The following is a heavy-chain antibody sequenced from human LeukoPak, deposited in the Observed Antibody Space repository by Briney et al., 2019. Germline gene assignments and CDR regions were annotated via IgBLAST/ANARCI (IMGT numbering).Heavy chain of an antibody. J-gene: IGHJ3*02. V-gene: IGHV4-59*01. CDR3: ASSGTPSYSAFDI. CDR2: IYYSGST. D-gene: IGHD1-1*01. CDR1: GGSISRYY. Sequence: PETLSLTCTVSGGSISRYYWSWIRQPPGKGLEWIGYIYYSGSTNYNPSLKSRVTISVDTSKNQFSLKLSSVTAADTAVYYCASSGTPSYSAFDIWGQGTMVTVSS.